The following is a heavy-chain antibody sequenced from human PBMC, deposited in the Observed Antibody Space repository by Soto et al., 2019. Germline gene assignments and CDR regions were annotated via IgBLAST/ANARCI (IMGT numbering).Heavy chain of an antibody. D-gene: IGHD3-22*01. V-gene: IGHV3-23*01. Sequence: GGSLRLSCAASGFTFSSYAMSWVRQAPGKGLEWVSAISGSGGSTYYADSVKGRFTISRDNSKNTLYLQMNSLRAEDTAVYYCAKSRGSRYYYDSSGYYISWGQGTLVTVSS. J-gene: IGHJ5*02. CDR3: AKSRGSRYYYDSSGYYIS. CDR2: ISGSGGST. CDR1: GFTFSSYA.